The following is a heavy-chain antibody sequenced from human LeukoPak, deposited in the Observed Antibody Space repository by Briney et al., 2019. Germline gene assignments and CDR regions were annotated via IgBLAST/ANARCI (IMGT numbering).Heavy chain of an antibody. CDR3: AREVGDYVWGSYRHGGVLDP. Sequence: GASVTVSSMASGYTFTSYGISWVRQAPGQGLEWMGWISAYNRNTNYAQKLQGRVTMTTDTYTSTAYMGLRSLRSDDTAVYYCAREVGDYVWGSYRHGGVLDPWGQGTLVTVSS. CDR1: GYTFTSYG. D-gene: IGHD3-16*02. V-gene: IGHV1-18*04. CDR2: ISAYNRNT. J-gene: IGHJ5*02.